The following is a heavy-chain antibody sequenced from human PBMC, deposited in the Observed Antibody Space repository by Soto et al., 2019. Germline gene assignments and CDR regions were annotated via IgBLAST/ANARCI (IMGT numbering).Heavy chain of an antibody. CDR2: IYYSGST. J-gene: IGHJ4*02. V-gene: IGHV4-30-4*01. Sequence: PSETLSLTCTVSGGSISSGDYYWSWIRQPPGKGLEWIGYIYYSGSTYYNPSLKSRVTISVDTSKNQFSLKLSSVTAADTAVYYCARGPYYYDSSAPPRYWGQGTLVTVSS. D-gene: IGHD3-22*01. CDR1: GGSISSGDYY. CDR3: ARGPYYYDSSAPPRY.